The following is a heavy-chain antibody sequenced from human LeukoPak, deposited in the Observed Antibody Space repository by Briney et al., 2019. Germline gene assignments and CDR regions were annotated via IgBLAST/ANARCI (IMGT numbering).Heavy chain of an antibody. CDR1: GGSISSSSYY. Sequence: SETLSLTCTVSGGSISSSSYYWGWIRQPPGKGLEWIGSIYYSGSTYYNPSLKSRVTISVDTSKNQFSLKLSSVTAADTAVYYCARSSGLDGGGWYRGPYYFDYWGQGTLVTVSS. CDR3: ARSSGLDGGGWYRGPYYFDY. D-gene: IGHD6-19*01. V-gene: IGHV4-39*01. J-gene: IGHJ4*02. CDR2: IYYSGST.